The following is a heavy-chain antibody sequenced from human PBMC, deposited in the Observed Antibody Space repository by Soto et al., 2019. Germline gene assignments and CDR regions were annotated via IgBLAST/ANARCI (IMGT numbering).Heavy chain of an antibody. D-gene: IGHD3-10*01. CDR3: AKGRVTMVRGAPFDY. CDR1: GFTFSSYG. CDR2: VSYDGSNK. Sequence: PLRLSCAASGFTFSSYGMHWVRQAPGKGLEWVAVVSYDGSNKYYADSVKGRFTISRDNSKNTLYLQMNSLRAEDTAVYYCAKGRVTMVRGAPFDYWGQGTLVTVSS. J-gene: IGHJ4*02. V-gene: IGHV3-30*18.